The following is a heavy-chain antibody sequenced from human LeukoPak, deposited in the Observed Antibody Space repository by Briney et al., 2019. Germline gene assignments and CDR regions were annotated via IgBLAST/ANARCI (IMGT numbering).Heavy chain of an antibody. J-gene: IGHJ4*02. CDR1: GYTFTSYY. D-gene: IGHD3-22*01. Sequence: ASVKVSCKASGYTFTSYYMHWVRQAPGQGLEWMGIINPSGGSTSYAQKFQGRVTMTRDTSTSTVYMELSSLRSEDTAVYYCARESNYYDSSGYSDYWGQGTLVTVSS. CDR2: INPSGGST. CDR3: ARESNYYDSSGYSDY. V-gene: IGHV1-46*01.